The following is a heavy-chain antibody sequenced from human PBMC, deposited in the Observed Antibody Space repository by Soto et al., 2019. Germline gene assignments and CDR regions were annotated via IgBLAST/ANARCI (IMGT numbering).Heavy chain of an antibody. Sequence: QVQLGQSGAEVQKPGSSVKVSCKASGGGTFSRYVISWVRQAPGQGLEWMGGIIPMFRPANYAQQFQGRVTITADGSTSTAYMELSSLRSADTAVYYCAGGANDYGGPFDYWGQGTLVTVSS. V-gene: IGHV1-69*01. D-gene: IGHD4-17*01. J-gene: IGHJ4*02. CDR2: IIPMFRPA. CDR1: GGGTFSRYV. CDR3: AGGANDYGGPFDY.